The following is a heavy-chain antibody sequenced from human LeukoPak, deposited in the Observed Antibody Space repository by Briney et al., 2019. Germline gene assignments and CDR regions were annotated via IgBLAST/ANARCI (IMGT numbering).Heavy chain of an antibody. CDR2: ISGSGGST. V-gene: IGHV3-23*01. D-gene: IGHD2-15*01. CDR1: GFTFSSYA. CDR3: ARDGRRYYYGMDV. J-gene: IGHJ6*02. Sequence: GGSLRLSCAASGFTFSSYAMSWVRQAPGKGLEWVSAISGSGGSTYYADSVKGRFTISRHNSKNTLYLQMNSLRAEDTAVYYCARDGRRYYYGMDVWGQGTTVTVSS.